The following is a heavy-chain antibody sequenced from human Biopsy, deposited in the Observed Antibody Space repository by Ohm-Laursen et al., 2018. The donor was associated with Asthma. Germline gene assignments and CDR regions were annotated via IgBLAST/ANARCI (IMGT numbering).Heavy chain of an antibody. J-gene: IGHJ4*02. V-gene: IGHV1-69*13. CDR3: ARKAGSCISRTCYSLDF. CDR1: GGTFNTYV. D-gene: IGHD2-2*01. Sequence: SVKVSCKSLGGTFNTYVIGWVRQAPGQGLEWMGGINPVFGTTTYPQKFQDRVTITADDSTSTVYMELSSLRSEDTTVYYCARKAGSCISRTCYSLDFWGQGTLVTVSS. CDR2: INPVFGTT.